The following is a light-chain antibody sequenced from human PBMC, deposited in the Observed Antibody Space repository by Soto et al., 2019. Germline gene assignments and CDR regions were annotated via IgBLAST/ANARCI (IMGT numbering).Light chain of an antibody. CDR2: GAS. J-gene: IGKJ2*01. CDR1: QSVSTN. Sequence: ETVLTQSPAILSLSPGERATLSCRASQSVSTNLAWYQHRPGQAPRLLIYGASTRAAGVPARFSGSGSGTDFTLTNVSLTTGELAVYYCQQYYNWPEYTFGQGTKLEI. V-gene: IGKV3-15*01. CDR3: QQYYNWPEYT.